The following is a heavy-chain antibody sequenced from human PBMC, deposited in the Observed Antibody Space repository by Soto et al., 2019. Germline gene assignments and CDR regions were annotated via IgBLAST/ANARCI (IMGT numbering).Heavy chain of an antibody. D-gene: IGHD4-17*01. V-gene: IGHV2-5*02. Sequence: QITLKESGPTLVKPTQTLTLTCTFSGFSLTTQGVHVGWIRQPPGKALEWLALIYWDDNEVYIPSLKNRLTITKDTSKSQVVLTLATVDPVDTATSYCVYRDFGDYFFQFWGQGILVNVSS. CDR3: VYRDFGDYFFQF. CDR1: GFSLTTQGVH. J-gene: IGHJ4*02. CDR2: IYWDDNE.